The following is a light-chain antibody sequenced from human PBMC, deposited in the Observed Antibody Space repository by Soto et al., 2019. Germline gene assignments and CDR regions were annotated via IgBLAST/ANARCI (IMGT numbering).Light chain of an antibody. CDR3: SSYTSSSTLV. V-gene: IGLV2-14*03. CDR1: SSDVGGYNY. Sequence: QSVLTQPASVSGSPGQSITISCTGTSSDVGGYNYVSWYQQHPAKAPKLMIYDVSNRPSGVSSRFSGSKSGNTASLTISGLQAEDEADYCCSSYTSSSTLVFGGGTKLTVL. J-gene: IGLJ2*01. CDR2: DVS.